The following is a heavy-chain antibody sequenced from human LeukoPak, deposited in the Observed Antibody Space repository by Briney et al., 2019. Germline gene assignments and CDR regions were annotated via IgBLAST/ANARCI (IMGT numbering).Heavy chain of an antibody. D-gene: IGHD4-17*01. J-gene: IGHJ4*02. CDR3: ARLVPTTVTPRSDY. CDR1: GYTFTGYY. V-gene: IGHV1-2*02. Sequence: GASVKVSCKASGYTFTGYYMHWVRQAPGQGLEWMGWINPNSGGTNYAQKFQGRVTMTRDTSISTAYMELSRLRSDDTAVYYCARLVPTTVTPRSDYWGRGTLVTVSS. CDR2: INPNSGGT.